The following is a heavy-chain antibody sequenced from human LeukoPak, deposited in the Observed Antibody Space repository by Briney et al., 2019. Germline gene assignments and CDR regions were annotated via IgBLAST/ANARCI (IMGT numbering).Heavy chain of an antibody. V-gene: IGHV3-20*04. CDR3: ARRYYYGSGSPDF. CDR1: GFTFHDYD. J-gene: IGHJ4*02. Sequence: GGSLRLSCAASGFTFHDYDMSWVRQSPGKGLEWVSGINWNGDRTGYADSVKGRFTISRDNAKKSLYLQMNSLRAEDTALYYCARRYYYGSGSPDFWGQGTLVTVSS. D-gene: IGHD3-10*01. CDR2: INWNGDRT.